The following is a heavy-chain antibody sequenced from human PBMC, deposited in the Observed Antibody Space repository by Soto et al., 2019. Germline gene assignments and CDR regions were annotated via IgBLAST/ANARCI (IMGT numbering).Heavy chain of an antibody. CDR1: GFTFSTQS. J-gene: IGHJ4*02. CDR3: ARGEPAAVLRPFDY. D-gene: IGHD2-2*01. CDR2: ISSSSTSI. V-gene: IGHV3-48*02. Sequence: EVQLVESGGGLVQPGGSLRLFCAAFGFTFSTQSMNWVRQAPGKGLEWVSYISSSSTSIYYAESVKGRFTISRDNSKNSLYLQMSSLRDEDTAVYYCARGEPAAVLRPFDYWGQGTLVTVSS.